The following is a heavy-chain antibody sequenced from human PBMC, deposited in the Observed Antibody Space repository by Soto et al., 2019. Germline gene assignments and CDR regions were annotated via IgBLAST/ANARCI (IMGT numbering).Heavy chain of an antibody. V-gene: IGHV1-18*01. CDR1: GYTFTSYG. D-gene: IGHD2-15*01. CDR2: ISAYNGNT. Sequence: QVQLVQSGAEVKKPGASVKVSCKASGYTFTSYGISLVRQAPGQGLEWMGWISAYNGNTNYAQKLQGRVTMTTDTSTSTAYMELRSLRSDDTAVYYCARPLTELGYCSGGSCRLYYYYGMDVWGQGTTVTVSS. CDR3: ARPLTELGYCSGGSCRLYYYYGMDV. J-gene: IGHJ6*02.